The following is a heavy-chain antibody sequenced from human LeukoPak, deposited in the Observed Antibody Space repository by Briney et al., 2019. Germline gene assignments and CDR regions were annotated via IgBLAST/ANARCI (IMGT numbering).Heavy chain of an antibody. CDR3: ASDYGGNSGYFDY. D-gene: IGHD4-23*01. CDR2: IHYSGST. Sequence: SETLSLTCTVSGGSISSSYYYWGWIRQPPGKGLEWIGSIHYSGSTYYNPSLKSRVAISVDTSKNQFSLKLSSVTAADTAVYYCASDYGGNSGYFDYWGQGTLVTVSS. V-gene: IGHV4-39*07. J-gene: IGHJ4*02. CDR1: GGSISSSYYY.